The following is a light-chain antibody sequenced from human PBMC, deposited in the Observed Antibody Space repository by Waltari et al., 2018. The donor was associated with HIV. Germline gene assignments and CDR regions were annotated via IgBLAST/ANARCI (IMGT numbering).Light chain of an antibody. J-gene: IGLJ1*01. V-gene: IGLV2-11*01. CDR1: SSDVGGYNY. Sequence: SALTQPRSVSGYPGQSVTISCTGTSSDVGGYNYVSWYQQHPGKAPKLRIYDGSKRPSGVPDRFSGSKSGDTASLTISGLQAEDDADYYCCSYAGSYTLYVFGTGTKVTVL. CDR3: CSYAGSYTLYV. CDR2: DGS.